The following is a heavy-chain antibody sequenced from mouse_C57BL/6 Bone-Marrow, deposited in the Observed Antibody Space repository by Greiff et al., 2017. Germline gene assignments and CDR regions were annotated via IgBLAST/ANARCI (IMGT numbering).Heavy chain of an antibody. CDR1: GYTFTSYW. CDR3: AREGYYGSPPYWYVDV. CDR2: IDPSDSYT. Sequence: QVQLQQPGAELVRPGTSVKLSCKASGYTFTSYWMHWVKQRPGQGLEWIGVIDPSDSYTNYNQKFKGKATLTVDTSSSTAYMQLSSLTSEDSAVYYCAREGYYGSPPYWYVDVWGTGTTVTVSS. J-gene: IGHJ1*03. V-gene: IGHV1-59*01. D-gene: IGHD1-1*01.